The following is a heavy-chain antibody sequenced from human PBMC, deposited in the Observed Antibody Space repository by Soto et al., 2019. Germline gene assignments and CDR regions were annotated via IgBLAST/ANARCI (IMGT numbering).Heavy chain of an antibody. CDR3: ASEYYDFWSGSYGMDV. D-gene: IGHD3-3*01. Sequence: GGSLRLSCAASGFTFSSYWMHWVRQAPGKGLVWVSRINSDGSSTSYADSVKGRFTISRDNAKNTLYLQMNSLRAEDTAGYYCASEYYDFWSGSYGMDVWGQGTTVTVSS. CDR2: INSDGSST. V-gene: IGHV3-74*01. CDR1: GFTFSSYW. J-gene: IGHJ6*01.